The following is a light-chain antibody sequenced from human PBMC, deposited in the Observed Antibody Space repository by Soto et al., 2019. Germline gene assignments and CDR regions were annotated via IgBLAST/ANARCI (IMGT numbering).Light chain of an antibody. J-gene: IGKJ4*01. CDR1: PGISDW. Sequence: DIQMTQSPSSVFAPVGDRVTITCRARPGISDWLAWYQQKPGTAPRLLIYRASTLQSGVPSRFSGSGSGTDFTLTISSLQPEDSATYFCQQTTRFPLTFGGGTKVEIK. V-gene: IGKV1-12*01. CDR2: RAS. CDR3: QQTTRFPLT.